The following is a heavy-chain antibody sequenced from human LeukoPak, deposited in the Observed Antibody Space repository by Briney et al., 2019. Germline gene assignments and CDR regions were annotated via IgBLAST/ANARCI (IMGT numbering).Heavy chain of an antibody. CDR2: ISGSGGST. Sequence: GGSLRLSCAASGFTFSSYAMSWVRQAPGKGLEWVSAISGSGGSTYYADSVKGRFTISRDNSKNTLFLQMDSLRPEDTALYYCARAAYSSSWGGFAFDIWGQGTMVTVSS. CDR1: GFTFSSYA. J-gene: IGHJ3*02. D-gene: IGHD6-13*01. CDR3: ARAAYSSSWGGFAFDI. V-gene: IGHV3-23*01.